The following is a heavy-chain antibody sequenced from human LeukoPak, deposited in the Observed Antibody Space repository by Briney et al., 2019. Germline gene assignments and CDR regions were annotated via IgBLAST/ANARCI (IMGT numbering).Heavy chain of an antibody. V-gene: IGHV3-9*01. CDR1: GFTFHDYG. D-gene: IGHD1-26*01. CDR2: ISWNSGSI. CDR3: AREIRGYSYFDY. Sequence: PGRSLRLSCATSGFTFHDYGMHWVRQAPGKGLEWVSGISWNSGSIGYADSVKGRFTISRENAKNSLYLQMNSLRAEDTALYYCAREIRGYSYFDYWGQGTLVTVSS. J-gene: IGHJ4*02.